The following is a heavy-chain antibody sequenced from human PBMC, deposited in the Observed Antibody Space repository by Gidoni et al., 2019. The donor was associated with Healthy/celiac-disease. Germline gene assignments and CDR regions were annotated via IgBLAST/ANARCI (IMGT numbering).Heavy chain of an antibody. CDR1: GGSFSGYY. CDR3: ARGGGPRWFDP. CDR2: INHSGST. V-gene: IGHV4-34*01. J-gene: IGHJ5*02. Sequence: QVQLQQSGAGLLKPSETLSLTCAVYGGSFSGYYWSWFRQPPGKGLEWIGAINHSGSTNYNPSLKSRVTISVDTSKNQFSLKVSAVTAADTAVYYCARGGGPRWFDPWGQGTLVTVSS.